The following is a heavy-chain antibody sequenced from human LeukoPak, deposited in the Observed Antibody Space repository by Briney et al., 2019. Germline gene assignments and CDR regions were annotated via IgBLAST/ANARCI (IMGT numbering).Heavy chain of an antibody. CDR1: GGSISSGDYY. V-gene: IGHV4-30-4*08. J-gene: IGHJ5*02. D-gene: IGHD2-2*02. CDR3: ARGPPYIVVVPAAIRGFDP. Sequence: KASETLSLTCTVSGGSISSGDYYWGWIRQPPGKGLEWIGYIYYSGSTYYNPSLKSRVTISVDTSKSQFSLKLSSVTAADTAVYYCARGPPYIVVVPAAIRGFDPWGQGTLVTVSS. CDR2: IYYSGST.